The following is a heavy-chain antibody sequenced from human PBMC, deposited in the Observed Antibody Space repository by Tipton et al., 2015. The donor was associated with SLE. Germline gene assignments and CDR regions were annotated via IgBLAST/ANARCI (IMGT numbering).Heavy chain of an antibody. CDR1: GGSISSSY. CDR3: ARVAPAEVFDY. J-gene: IGHJ4*02. V-gene: IGHV4-34*12. D-gene: IGHD2-2*01. Sequence: TLSLTCSVSGGSISSSYWSWIRQPPGKGLEWIGEIIHSGVTNYNPSLRSRVTISVDMSKNQVSLKLSSVTAADTAVYYCARVAPAEVFDYWGQGTLVTVSS. CDR2: IIHSGVT.